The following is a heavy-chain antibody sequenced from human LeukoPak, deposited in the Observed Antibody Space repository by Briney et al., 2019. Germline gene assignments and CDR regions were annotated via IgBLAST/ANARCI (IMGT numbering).Heavy chain of an antibody. CDR3: AKDIKDYYDSSGPFDAFDI. D-gene: IGHD3-22*01. CDR1: GFTFADYA. CDR2: ISWNSGSI. V-gene: IGHV3-9*01. J-gene: IGHJ3*02. Sequence: GRSLRVSCAASGFTFADYAMHWVRQAQGKGLEWVSGISWNSGSIGYADSVKGRFTISRDNAKNSLYLQMNSLRAEDTALYYCAKDIKDYYDSSGPFDAFDIWGQGTMVTVSS.